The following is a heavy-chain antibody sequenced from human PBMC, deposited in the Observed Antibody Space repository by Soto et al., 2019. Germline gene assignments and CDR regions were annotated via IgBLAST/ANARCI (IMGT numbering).Heavy chain of an antibody. CDR3: TRQARMGIQH. D-gene: IGHD1-26*01. V-gene: IGHV3-73*01. CDR2: IRSKANSYAT. J-gene: IGHJ1*01. CDR1: GFSFSGSA. Sequence: GGSLRLSCAASGFSFSGSAMHWVRQASGKGLEWVGRIRSKANSYATAYTASVKGRFTISRDASKNTAYLQMNSLKTEDTAVYYCTRQARMGIQHWGRGTLVTVSS.